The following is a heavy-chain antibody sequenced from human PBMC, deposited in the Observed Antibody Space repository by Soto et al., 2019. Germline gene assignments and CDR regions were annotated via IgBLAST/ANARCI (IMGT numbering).Heavy chain of an antibody. CDR1: GGTISNYD. CDR2: IYYSGST. J-gene: IGHJ4*02. Sequence: SETLRLTCTVSGGTISNYDWSWIRQPPGKGLEWIGCIYYSGSTYYNPSLKSRVTISVDTSKNQFSLKLSSVTAADTAVYYCARRDAIFGVVIFPFDYWGQGTLVTVSS. CDR3: ARRDAIFGVVIFPFDY. D-gene: IGHD3-3*01. V-gene: IGHV4-59*08.